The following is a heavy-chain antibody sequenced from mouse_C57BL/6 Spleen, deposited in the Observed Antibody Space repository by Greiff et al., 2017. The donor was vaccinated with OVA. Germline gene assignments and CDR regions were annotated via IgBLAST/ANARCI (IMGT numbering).Heavy chain of an antibody. CDR2: IYPGSGST. Sequence: QVQLQQSGAELVKPGASVKMSCKASGYTFTSYWITWVKQRPGQGLEWIGDIYPGSGSTNYNEKFKSKATLTVDTSSSTAYMQLSSLTSEDSAVYYCARYHYGSSTGYWGQGTTLTFSS. CDR3: ARYHYGSSTGY. J-gene: IGHJ2*01. V-gene: IGHV1-55*01. D-gene: IGHD1-1*01. CDR1: GYTFTSYW.